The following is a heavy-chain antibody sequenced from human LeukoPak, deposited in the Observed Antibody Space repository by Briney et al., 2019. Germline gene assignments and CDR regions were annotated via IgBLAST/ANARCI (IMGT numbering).Heavy chain of an antibody. CDR2: INPNSGGT. D-gene: IGHD3-22*01. CDR1: GYTFTGYY. CDR3: ARDTRYYYDSSAYYRSDAFDI. V-gene: IGHV1-2*02. Sequence: GASVKVSCKASGYTFTGYYIHWVRQAPGQGLEWMGWINPNSGGTNYARKFQGRVTMTRDTSISTAYMELSRLRSDDAAVYYCARDTRYYYDSSAYYRSDAFDIWGQGTMVTVPS. J-gene: IGHJ3*02.